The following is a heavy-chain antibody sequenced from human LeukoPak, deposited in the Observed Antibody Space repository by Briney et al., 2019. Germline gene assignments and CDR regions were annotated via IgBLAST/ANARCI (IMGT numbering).Heavy chain of an antibody. D-gene: IGHD3-22*01. V-gene: IGHV4-59*12. CDR2: IHYTGST. J-gene: IGHJ4*02. CDR3: ARDPPYYYDSSGYPFDY. CDR1: GGSINSYY. Sequence: SETLSLTCTVSGGSINSYYWSWLRQPPGKGLECIGYIHYTGSTNYNPSLKSRVTISVVTSKNQFSLKLRSVTAADTAVYYCARDPPYYYDSSGYPFDYWGQGTLVTVSS.